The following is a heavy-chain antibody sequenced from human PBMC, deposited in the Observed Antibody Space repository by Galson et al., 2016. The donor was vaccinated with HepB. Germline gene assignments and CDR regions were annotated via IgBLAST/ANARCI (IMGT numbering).Heavy chain of an antibody. CDR3: ATAVAIPFDYVGGTYLYPAPSYDV. Sequence: SVKVSCKVSGYTVSELSMHWVRQASGKGLEWMGGFDPEHNKTIYAQRFQGRVTMTEDTSTDTAYMDPSSLRSEDTAVYYFATAVAIPFDYVGGTYLYPAPSYDVWGQGTMVTVSS. CDR2: FDPEHNKT. V-gene: IGHV1-24*01. J-gene: IGHJ3*01. CDR1: GYTVSELS. D-gene: IGHD3-16*02.